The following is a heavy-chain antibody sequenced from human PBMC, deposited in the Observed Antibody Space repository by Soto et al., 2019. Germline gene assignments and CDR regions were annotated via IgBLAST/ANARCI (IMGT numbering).Heavy chain of an antibody. Sequence: QVQLVQSGAEVKKPGASVKVSCKASGYTFTSYGISWVRQAPGQGLEWMRWISAYNGNTNYAQKLQGRVTMTTDTSSRTAYMELRSLRSDDTAVYYCARDRNARSTKGAFDIWGQGTMVTVSS. D-gene: IGHD1-1*01. V-gene: IGHV1-18*01. CDR3: ARDRNARSTKGAFDI. CDR2: ISAYNGNT. J-gene: IGHJ3*02. CDR1: GYTFTSYG.